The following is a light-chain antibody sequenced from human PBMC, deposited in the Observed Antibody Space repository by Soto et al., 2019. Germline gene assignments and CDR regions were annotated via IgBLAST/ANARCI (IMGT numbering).Light chain of an antibody. CDR2: EGS. CDR1: SSDVGSYNL. J-gene: IGLJ2*01. V-gene: IGLV2-23*01. Sequence: QSALTQPASVSGSPGQSITISGTGTSSDVGSYNLVSWYQQHPGKAPKLMIYEGSKRPSGVSNRFSGSKSGNTASLTISGLQAEDEADYYCCSYAGSSTLEVFGGGTKLTVL. CDR3: CSYAGSSTLEV.